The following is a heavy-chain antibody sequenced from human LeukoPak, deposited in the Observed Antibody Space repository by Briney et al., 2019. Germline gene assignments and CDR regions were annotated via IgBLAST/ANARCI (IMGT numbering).Heavy chain of an antibody. D-gene: IGHD5-12*01. J-gene: IGHJ5*02. CDR2: IWPGGSDT. CDR1: GYSFTTYW. CDR3: ARHRISDYDSGVSWCDP. V-gene: IGHV5-51*01. Sequence: GESLKISCKGSGYSFTTYWIGWVRQMPGKGLEWMGIIWPGGSDTRYSPSFQGQVTISADKSISTAYLQWSSLKASDTAMYYCARHRISDYDSGVSWCDPWGQGTLVTVSS.